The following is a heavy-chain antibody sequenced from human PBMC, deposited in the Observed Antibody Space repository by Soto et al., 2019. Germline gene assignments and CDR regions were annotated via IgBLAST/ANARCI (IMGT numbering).Heavy chain of an antibody. D-gene: IGHD6-19*01. V-gene: IGHV1-69*06. CDR1: GGTFSSSA. CDR3: ARSETAGHRGFDI. CDR2: IIPTFGTA. J-gene: IGHJ3*02. Sequence: SVKVSCKASGGTFSSSAMNWPRQAPGQGPEWMGGIIPTFGTANYIEKFRGRVTITADTSTSTAYMEVSSLTSEDTAMYFCARSETAGHRGFDIWGQGTMVTVSS.